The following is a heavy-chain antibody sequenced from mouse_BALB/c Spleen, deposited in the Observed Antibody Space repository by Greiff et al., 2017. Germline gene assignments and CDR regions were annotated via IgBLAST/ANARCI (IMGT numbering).Heavy chain of an antibody. CDR1: GYTFTNYG. J-gene: IGHJ3*01. CDR2: IYPGGGYT. V-gene: IGHV1-63*02. Sequence: QVQLKQSGAELVRPGTSVKMSCKAAGYTFTNYGIGWVKQRPGHGLEWIGDIYPGGGYTNYNEKFKGKATLTADTSSSTAYMQLSSLTSEDSAIYYCARTGDYYGRREFAYWGQGTLVTVSA. CDR3: ARTGDYYGRREFAY. D-gene: IGHD1-1*01.